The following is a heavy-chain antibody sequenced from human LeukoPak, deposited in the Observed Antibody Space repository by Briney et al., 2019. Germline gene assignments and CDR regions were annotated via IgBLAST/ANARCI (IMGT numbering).Heavy chain of an antibody. CDR1: GYTFTSYG. J-gene: IGHJ4*02. V-gene: IGHV1-18*01. CDR3: ARDFLGGSYLSLFDY. D-gene: IGHD1-26*01. CDR2: ISAYNGNT. Sequence: GASVKVSCKASGYTFTSYGISWVRQAPGQGLEWMGWISAYNGNTNYAQKLQGRVTMTTDTSTSTAYMELRSLRSDDTAVYYCARDFLGGSYLSLFDYWGQGTLVTVSS.